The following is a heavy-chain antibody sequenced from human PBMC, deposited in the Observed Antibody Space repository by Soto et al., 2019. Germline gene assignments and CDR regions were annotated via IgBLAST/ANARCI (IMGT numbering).Heavy chain of an antibody. CDR1: GFTFSVYA. CDR2: IDGSSDSI. V-gene: IGHV3-23*01. CDR3: AREGTMVRGVTDI. D-gene: IGHD3-10*01. Sequence: EVQLLESGGGLVQPGGSLRLSCAASGFTFSVYAMSWVRQAPGKGLEWVSGIDGSSDSIYYTDSVKGRFTISRDNSKNTLYLQMTSLRPEDTAVYHCAREGTMVRGVTDIWGQGTMVTVSS. J-gene: IGHJ3*02.